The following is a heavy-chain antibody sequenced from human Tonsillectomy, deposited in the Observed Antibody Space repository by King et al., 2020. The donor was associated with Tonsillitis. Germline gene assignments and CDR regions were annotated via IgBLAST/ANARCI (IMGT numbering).Heavy chain of an antibody. Sequence: QLVQSGGGLVQPGGSLRLSCAASGFTFSSNAMDWVRQPPGKGLEWVSAIRGSGERTYYADSVEGRFTVSRDNSMNTLYLQINSLRVEDTAVYYCAREVGRSGWYTVDHWGQGTLVAVSS. CDR2: IRGSGERT. CDR3: AREVGRSGWYTVDH. V-gene: IGHV3-23*04. J-gene: IGHJ4*02. D-gene: IGHD6-19*01. CDR1: GFTFSSNA.